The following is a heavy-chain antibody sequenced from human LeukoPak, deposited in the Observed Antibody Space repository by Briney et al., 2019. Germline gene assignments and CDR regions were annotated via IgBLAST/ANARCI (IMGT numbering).Heavy chain of an antibody. CDR1: GFTVSSNY. CDR3: ARGLDYGDYFDY. J-gene: IGHJ4*02. D-gene: IGHD4-17*01. CDR2: FYSVGST. V-gene: IGHV3-53*01. Sequence: GGSLRLSCAASGFTVSSNYMSWVRQAPGKGLEWVSVFYSVGSTYYADSVKGRFTISRDNSKNTLYLQMNSLRAEDTAVYYCARGLDYGDYFDYWGQGTLVTVSS.